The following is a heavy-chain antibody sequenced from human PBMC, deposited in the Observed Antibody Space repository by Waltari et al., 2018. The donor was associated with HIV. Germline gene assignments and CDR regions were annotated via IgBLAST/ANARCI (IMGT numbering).Heavy chain of an antibody. J-gene: IGHJ4*02. CDR2: RKEDGSEK. CDR1: GFTFSSYW. Sequence: EVQLVESGGGLVQPGGSLRLSCAASGFTFSSYWMSWVRQAPGKGVGWGANRKEDGSEKYYVDSVNGRFTISRDNAENSLYLQMNSLRAEDTAVYYCARGGFYGSGSKVNWGQGTLVTVSS. V-gene: IGHV3-7*04. D-gene: IGHD3-10*01. CDR3: ARGGFYGSGSKVN.